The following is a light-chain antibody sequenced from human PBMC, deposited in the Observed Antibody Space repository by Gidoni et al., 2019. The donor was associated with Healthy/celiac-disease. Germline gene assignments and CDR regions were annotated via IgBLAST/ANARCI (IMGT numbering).Light chain of an antibody. CDR1: QGISSY. CDR3: QQYYSYPHT. CDR2: AAS. J-gene: IGKJ2*01. V-gene: IGKV1-8*01. Sequence: AMRMTQYPSSFSASTGDRVTITCRASQGISSYLAWYQQKPGKAPKLLIYAASTLQSGVPSRFSGSGSGTDFTLTISCLQSEDFATYYCQQYYSYPHTYGQGTKLEIK.